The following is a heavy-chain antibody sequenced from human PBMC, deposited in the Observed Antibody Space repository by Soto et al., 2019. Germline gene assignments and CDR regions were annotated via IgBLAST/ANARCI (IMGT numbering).Heavy chain of an antibody. Sequence: QVQLQESGPGLVEPSETLSLTCTVSGGAISNYYWSWIRQPPGKGLEWIGYIYNSGSTNYNPSLKSRVTISVDTSKNHFSLKLSSVTAADTAVYYCARRPGFGHAFDIWGQGTVVTVSS. V-gene: IGHV4-59*08. CDR3: ARRPGFGHAFDI. J-gene: IGHJ3*02. D-gene: IGHD3-10*01. CDR1: GGAISNYY. CDR2: IYNSGST.